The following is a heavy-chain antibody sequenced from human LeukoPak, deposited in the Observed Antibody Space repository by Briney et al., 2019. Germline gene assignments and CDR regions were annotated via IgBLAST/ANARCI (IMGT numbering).Heavy chain of an antibody. CDR1: GFTFSSYA. J-gene: IGHJ5*02. Sequence: PGGSLRLSCAASGFTFSSYAMSWVRQAPGKGLEWVSAISGSGGSTYYADSVKGRFTISRDNSKNTLYLQMNSLRAEDTAVYYRARARPPIVGATKVGNWFDPWGQGTLVTVSS. V-gene: IGHV3-23*01. CDR3: ARARPPIVGATKVGNWFDP. CDR2: ISGSGGST. D-gene: IGHD1-26*01.